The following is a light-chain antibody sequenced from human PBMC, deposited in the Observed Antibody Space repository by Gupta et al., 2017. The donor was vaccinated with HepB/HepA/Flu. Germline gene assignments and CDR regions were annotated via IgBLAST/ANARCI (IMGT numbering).Light chain of an antibody. CDR2: WAS. V-gene: IGKV4-1*01. Sequence: DIVMTQSPDSLAVSLGERATINCKSSQSVLYTSNNKNYFAWYQQKPGQPPKLLIYWASTRESGVPDRFSGSGSGTDFTLTISSLQAEDVAVYYCQQYDSTPTTFGQGTKVEIK. CDR3: QQYDSTPTT. J-gene: IGKJ1*01. CDR1: QSVLYTSNNKNY.